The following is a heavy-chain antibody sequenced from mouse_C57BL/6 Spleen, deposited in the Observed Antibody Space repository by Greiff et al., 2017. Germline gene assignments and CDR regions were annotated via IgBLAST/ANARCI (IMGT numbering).Heavy chain of an antibody. CDR3: AREDNYGSNDFDY. J-gene: IGHJ2*01. CDR1: GYTFTSYW. D-gene: IGHD1-1*01. Sequence: QVHVKQSGAELVKPGASVKLSCKASGYTFTSYWMHWVKQRPGQGLEWIGMIHPNSGSTNYNEKFKSKATLTVDKSSSTAYMQLSSLTSEDSAVYYCAREDNYGSNDFDYWGQGTTLTVSS. CDR2: IHPNSGST. V-gene: IGHV1-64*01.